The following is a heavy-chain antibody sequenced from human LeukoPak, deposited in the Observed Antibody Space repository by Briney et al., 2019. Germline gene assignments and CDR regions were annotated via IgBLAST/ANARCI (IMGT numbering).Heavy chain of an antibody. CDR3: ARGGWALC. J-gene: IGHJ4*02. D-gene: IGHD1-26*01. CDR1: GFTFSSYA. Sequence: GGSLRLSCSASGFTFSSYAMHWVRQAPGKGLEWVANIKLDGSEKNYVDSVKGRFTISRDNAKNSLYLQMNSLRAEDTAVYYCARGGWALCWGQGTLVTVSS. CDR2: IKLDGSEK. V-gene: IGHV3-7*03.